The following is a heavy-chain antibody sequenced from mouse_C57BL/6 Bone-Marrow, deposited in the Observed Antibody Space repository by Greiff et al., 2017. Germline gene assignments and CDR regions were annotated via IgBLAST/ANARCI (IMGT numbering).Heavy chain of an antibody. V-gene: IGHV5-12*01. CDR3: ARRVRQGAMDY. Sequence: DVQLVESGGGLVQPGGSLKLSCAASGFTFSDYYMYWVRQTPEKRLEWVAYISNGGGSTYYPDTVKGRFTISRDNAKNTLYLQMSRLKSEDTAMYYCARRVRQGAMDYWGQGTSVTVSS. J-gene: IGHJ4*01. D-gene: IGHD1-2*01. CDR2: ISNGGGST. CDR1: GFTFSDYY.